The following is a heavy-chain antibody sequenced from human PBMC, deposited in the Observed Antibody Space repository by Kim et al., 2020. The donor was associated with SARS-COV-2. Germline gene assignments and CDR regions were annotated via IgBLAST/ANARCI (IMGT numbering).Heavy chain of an antibody. CDR3: ARGGINLRF. D-gene: IGHD1-26*01. V-gene: IGHV3-11*01. J-gene: IGHJ4*02. Sequence: STIYHADSVKGRFTNSRDNAKNSLYLQMNSLRAEDTAVYYCARGGINLRFWGQGTLVTVSS. CDR2: STI.